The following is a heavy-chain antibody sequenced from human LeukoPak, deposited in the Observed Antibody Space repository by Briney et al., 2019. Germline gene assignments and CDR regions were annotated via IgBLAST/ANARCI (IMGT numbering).Heavy chain of an antibody. CDR1: GFTFSSYG. CDR2: ISYDGSNK. D-gene: IGHD3-9*01. J-gene: IGHJ5*02. Sequence: GSLRISCPASGFTFSSYGMYWVRQAPGKGLEWVAVISYDGSNKYYADSVKGRFTISRDNSKNTLYLQMNSLRAEDTAIYYCAKVPRQHDNWFDPWGQGTLVTVSS. V-gene: IGHV3-30*18. CDR3: AKVPRQHDNWFDP.